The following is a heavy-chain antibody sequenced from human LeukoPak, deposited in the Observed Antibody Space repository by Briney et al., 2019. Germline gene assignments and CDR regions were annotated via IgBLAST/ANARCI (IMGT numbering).Heavy chain of an antibody. V-gene: IGHV4-28*01. J-gene: IGHJ4*02. D-gene: IGHD1-26*01. Sequence: SETLSLTCAVSGYSISSSNWWGWIRQPPGKGLEWIGYIYYSGSTYYNPSLMSRVTMSVDTSKNQFPLKLSSVTAVDTAVYYCARTYSGSYTHFDYWGQGTLVTVSS. CDR1: GYSISSSNW. CDR3: ARTYSGSYTHFDY. CDR2: IYYSGST.